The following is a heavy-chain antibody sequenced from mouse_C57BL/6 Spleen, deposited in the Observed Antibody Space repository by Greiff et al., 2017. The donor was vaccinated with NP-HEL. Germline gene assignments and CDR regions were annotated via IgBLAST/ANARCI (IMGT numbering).Heavy chain of an antibody. Sequence: DVKLVESGGGLVKPGGSLKLSCAASGFTFSSYTMSWVRQTPEKRLEWVATISGGGGNTYYPDSVKGRFPISRDNAKNTLYLQISSLRSEDTAVYYCARPLYDYDDYFDYWGQGTTLTVSS. CDR2: ISGGGGNT. J-gene: IGHJ2*01. CDR3: ARPLYDYDDYFDY. D-gene: IGHD2-4*01. CDR1: GFTFSSYT. V-gene: IGHV5-9*04.